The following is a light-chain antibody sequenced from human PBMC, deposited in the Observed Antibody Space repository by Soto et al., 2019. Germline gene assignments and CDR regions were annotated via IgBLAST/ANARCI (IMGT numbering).Light chain of an antibody. CDR2: EGS. V-gene: IGLV2-23*01. Sequence: QSVLTQPASVSGSPGQSITISCTGTSSVVGSYNLVSWYQQHPGKAPKLMIDEGSKRPSGVSNRFSGSKSGNTASLTISGLQAEDEADYYCCAYAGSSTYVFGTGTKVTVL. CDR3: CAYAGSSTYV. J-gene: IGLJ1*01. CDR1: SSVVGSYNL.